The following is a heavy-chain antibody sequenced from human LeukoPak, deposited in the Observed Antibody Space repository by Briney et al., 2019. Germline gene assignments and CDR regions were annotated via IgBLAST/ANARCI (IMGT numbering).Heavy chain of an antibody. V-gene: IGHV3-15*01. CDR1: GFTFSKAW. Sequence: GGSLRLSCAASGFTFSKAWMGWVRQAPGKGLEWVGRIKSNDHGGATDYAATVKGRFAVSRDDSKNTLYLQLNSLKTEDTAMYYCTTDGGVLVRPLFDYWVQGTLVTVSS. CDR2: IKSNDHGGAT. J-gene: IGHJ4*02. CDR3: TTDGGVLVRPLFDY. D-gene: IGHD2-8*02.